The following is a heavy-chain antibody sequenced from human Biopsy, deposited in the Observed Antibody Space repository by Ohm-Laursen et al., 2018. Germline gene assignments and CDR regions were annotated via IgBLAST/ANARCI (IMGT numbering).Heavy chain of an antibody. V-gene: IGHV4-39*01. D-gene: IGHD3-10*01. CDR1: DGSISNIINY. J-gene: IGHJ4*02. CDR2: IYQTGIT. CDR3: ARHSFGSGRDF. Sequence: TLSLTWAVTDGSISNIINYWGWIRQPLGKGLEWLGNIYQTGITDYNPSLKSRVTISVDTSNTQFSQKLSSLTAADTAVYYCARHSFGSGRDFWGQGTLVTVSS.